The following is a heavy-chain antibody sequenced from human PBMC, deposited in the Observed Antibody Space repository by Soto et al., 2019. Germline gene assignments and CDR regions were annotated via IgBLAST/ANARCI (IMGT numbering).Heavy chain of an antibody. Sequence: PSETLSLTCTVSGGSISSSSYYWGWIRQPPGKGLEWIGSIYYSGSTYYNPSLKSRVTISVDTSKNQFSLKLSSVTAADTAVYYCARAAIRLSYYGMEVWGQGTTVTVSS. CDR2: IYYSGST. V-gene: IGHV4-39*01. CDR3: ARAAIRLSYYGMEV. D-gene: IGHD2-2*01. J-gene: IGHJ6*02. CDR1: GGSISSSSYY.